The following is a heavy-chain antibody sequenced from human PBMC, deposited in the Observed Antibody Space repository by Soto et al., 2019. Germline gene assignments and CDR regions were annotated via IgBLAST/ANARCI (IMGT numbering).Heavy chain of an antibody. CDR3: ARPPLGCGGDCYFSY. V-gene: IGHV4-39*01. D-gene: IGHD2-21*02. J-gene: IGHJ4*02. Sequence: SETLSLTCTVSGGSISSSSYYWGWIRQPPGKGLEWIGSIYYSGSTYYNPSLKSRVTISVDTSKNQFSLKLSSVTAADTAVYYCARPPLGCGGDCYFSYWGQGTLVTVSS. CDR2: IYYSGST. CDR1: GGSISSSSYY.